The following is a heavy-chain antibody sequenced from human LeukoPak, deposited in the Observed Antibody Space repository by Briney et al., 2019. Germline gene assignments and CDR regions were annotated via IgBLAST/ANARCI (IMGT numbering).Heavy chain of an antibody. J-gene: IGHJ3*02. Sequence: PSQTLSLPCTVSGGSISSGGYYWSWIRQHPGKGLVWIGYIYYSGSTYYNPSLKSRVTISVDTSKNQFSLKLSSVTAADTAVYYCARDRGTYYYDSSGYPADNAFDIWGQGTMVTVSS. V-gene: IGHV4-31*03. CDR1: GGSISSGGYY. D-gene: IGHD3-22*01. CDR3: ARDRGTYYYDSSGYPADNAFDI. CDR2: IYYSGST.